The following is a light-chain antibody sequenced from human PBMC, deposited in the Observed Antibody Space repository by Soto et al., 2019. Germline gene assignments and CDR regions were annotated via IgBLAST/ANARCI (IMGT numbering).Light chain of an antibody. CDR3: QQFSNSPLT. CDR2: DAS. J-gene: IGKJ4*01. V-gene: IGKV1D-13*01. Sequence: AFQLTQSPSSLSASVGDRVTITCRASQGIRSALTWYQQKPGKPPNVLIYDASSLESGVPPRFRGSGSGTDFTLTISSLQPEDFATYYCQQFSNSPLTFGGGTKVEIK. CDR1: QGIRSA.